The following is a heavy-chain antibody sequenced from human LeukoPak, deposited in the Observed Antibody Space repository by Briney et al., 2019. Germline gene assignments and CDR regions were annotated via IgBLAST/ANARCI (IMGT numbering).Heavy chain of an antibody. D-gene: IGHD4-17*01. J-gene: IGHJ4*02. CDR3: ARDSLYGDYFDY. CDR2: IYSGGSK. V-gene: IGHV3-53*01. CDR1: GFTLSRNY. Sequence: PGGSVRLSCAASGFTLSRNYMSWARQAPRKGLEGVSVIYSGGSKYYSDYVKGRFTISRDNSKNTLYLQMNSLRAEDTAVYYCARDSLYGDYFDYWGQGTLVTVSS.